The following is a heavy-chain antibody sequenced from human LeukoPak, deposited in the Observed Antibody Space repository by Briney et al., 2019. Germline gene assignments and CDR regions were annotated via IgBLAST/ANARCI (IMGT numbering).Heavy chain of an antibody. CDR2: IYYSGST. Sequence: SQTLSLTCTVSGGSLSSGDYYWSWIRQPPGKGLEWIGYIYYSGSTYYNPSLKSRVTISVDTSKNQFSLKLSSVTAADTAVYYCARVGTAYGDYIDYWGQGTLVTVSS. CDR1: GGSLSSGDYY. J-gene: IGHJ4*02. V-gene: IGHV4-30-4*01. CDR3: ARVGTAYGDYIDY. D-gene: IGHD4-17*01.